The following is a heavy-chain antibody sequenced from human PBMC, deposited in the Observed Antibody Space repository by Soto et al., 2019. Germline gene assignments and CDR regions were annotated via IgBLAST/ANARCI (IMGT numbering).Heavy chain of an antibody. CDR1: GYTFTSYA. J-gene: IGHJ6*03. Sequence: ASVKVSCKASGYTFTSYAMHWVRQAPGQRLEWMGWINAGNGNTKYSQKFQGRVTITRDTSASTAYMELSSLRSEDTAVYYCARESSYYYYMDVWGKGTTVTVSS. V-gene: IGHV1-3*01. CDR2: INAGNGNT. CDR3: ARESSYYYYMDV.